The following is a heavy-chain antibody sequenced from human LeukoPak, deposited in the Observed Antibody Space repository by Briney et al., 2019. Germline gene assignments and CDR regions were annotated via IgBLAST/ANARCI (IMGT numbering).Heavy chain of an antibody. Sequence: GGSLRLSCAASGFTFSSYEMSWVRQAPGKGLEWVSYISSSGSTIYYADSVKGRFTISRDNAKNSLYLQMNSLRAEDTAVYYCARDCGGGSCYGPYDAFDIWGQGTMVTVSS. CDR1: GFTFSSYE. CDR2: ISSSGSTI. V-gene: IGHV3-48*03. CDR3: ARDCGGGSCYGPYDAFDI. D-gene: IGHD2-15*01. J-gene: IGHJ3*02.